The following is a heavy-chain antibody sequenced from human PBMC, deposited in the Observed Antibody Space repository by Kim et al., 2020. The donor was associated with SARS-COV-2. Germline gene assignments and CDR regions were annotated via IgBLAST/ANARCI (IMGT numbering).Heavy chain of an antibody. CDR3: AREEHSSGYYDSSGYYWGAFDI. J-gene: IGHJ3*02. CDR1: GGTFSSYA. CDR2: IIPIFGTA. V-gene: IGHV1-69*13. Sequence: SVKVSCKASGGTFSSYAISWVRQAPGQGLEWMGGIIPIFGTANYAQKFQGRVTITADESTSTAYMELSSLRSEDTAVYYCAREEHSSGYYDSSGYYWGAFDIWGRGTMVTVSS. D-gene: IGHD3-22*01.